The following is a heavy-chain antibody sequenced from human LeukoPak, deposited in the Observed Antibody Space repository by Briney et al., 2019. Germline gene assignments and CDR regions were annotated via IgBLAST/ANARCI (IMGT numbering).Heavy chain of an antibody. Sequence: ASVKVSCKASGYTFTGYYMHWVRQAPGQGLEWMGRINPNSGGTNYAQKFQGRVTMTRDTSISTAYMELRSLRSDDTAVYYCARVRYYDFWSGYSDWYFDLWGRGTLVTVSS. CDR2: INPNSGGT. V-gene: IGHV1-2*06. CDR3: ARVRYYDFWSGYSDWYFDL. CDR1: GYTFTGYY. D-gene: IGHD3-3*01. J-gene: IGHJ2*01.